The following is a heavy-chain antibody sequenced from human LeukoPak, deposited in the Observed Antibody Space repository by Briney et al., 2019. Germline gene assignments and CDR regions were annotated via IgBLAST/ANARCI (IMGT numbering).Heavy chain of an antibody. Sequence: GGSLRLSCAASGFTFSSYWMSWVRQAPGKGLEWVANIKQDGSEKYYVDSVKGRFTISRGNAKNSLYLQMNSLRAEDTAVYYCARSPGVSGSYYNYYYYGMDVWGQGTTVTVSS. CDR2: IKQDGSEK. CDR1: GFTFSSYW. J-gene: IGHJ6*02. D-gene: IGHD3-10*01. V-gene: IGHV3-7*01. CDR3: ARSPGVSGSYYNYYYYGMDV.